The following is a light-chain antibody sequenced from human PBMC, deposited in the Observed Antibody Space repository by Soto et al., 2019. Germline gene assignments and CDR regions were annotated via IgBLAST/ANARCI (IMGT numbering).Light chain of an antibody. J-gene: IGKJ1*01. Sequence: EIVLTQSPATLSLSPGERATLSCRASQSVSSYLAWYQQKPGQAPRLLIYDAVSRATGVPGRFSGSGSGTEFTLTISSLQSEDYGVYFCQQYVNWPMTFGHGTKV. CDR2: DAV. CDR1: QSVSSY. V-gene: IGKV3-11*01. CDR3: QQYVNWPMT.